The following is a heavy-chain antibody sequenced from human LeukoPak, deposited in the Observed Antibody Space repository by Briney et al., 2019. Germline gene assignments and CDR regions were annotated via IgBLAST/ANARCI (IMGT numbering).Heavy chain of an antibody. D-gene: IGHD3-22*01. CDR2: ISAYNGNT. Sequence: GASVKVSCKASGYTFTSYGISWVRQAPGQGLEWMGWISAYNGNTNYAQKLQGRVTMTTDTSSSTAYMELRSLRSDDTAVYYCARAGGYYDSSGYYSDYWGQGTLVTVSS. V-gene: IGHV1-18*01. CDR3: ARAGGYYDSSGYYSDY. J-gene: IGHJ4*02. CDR1: GYTFTSYG.